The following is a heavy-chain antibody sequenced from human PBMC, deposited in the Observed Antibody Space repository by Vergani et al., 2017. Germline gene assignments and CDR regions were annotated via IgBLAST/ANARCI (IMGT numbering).Heavy chain of an antibody. D-gene: IGHD6-13*01. J-gene: IGHJ4*02. Sequence: QVQLQESGPGLVKPSETLSLTCTVSGGSISSYYWSWIRQPPGKGLEWIGYIYYSGSTNYNPSLKSRVTISVDTSKNQFSLKLSSVTAADTAVYYCARNPTRAVSSWPGVLDDWGQGTLVTVSS. CDR2: IYYSGST. CDR3: ARNPTRAVSSWPGVLDD. V-gene: IGHV4-59*01. CDR1: GGSISSYY.